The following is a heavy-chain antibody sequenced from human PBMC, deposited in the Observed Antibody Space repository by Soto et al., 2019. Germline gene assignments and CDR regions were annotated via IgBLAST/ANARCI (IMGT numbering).Heavy chain of an antibody. D-gene: IGHD3-3*01. J-gene: IGHJ6*03. CDR1: GYTFTSYD. Sequence: ASVKVSCKASGYTFTSYDINWVRQATGQGLEWMGWMNPNSGNTGYAQKFQGRVTMTRNTSISTAYMELSSLRSEDTAVYYCARTRGHYDFWSGYYTYYYYYMDVWGKGTTVTVSS. CDR3: ARTRGHYDFWSGYYTYYYYYMDV. CDR2: MNPNSGNT. V-gene: IGHV1-8*01.